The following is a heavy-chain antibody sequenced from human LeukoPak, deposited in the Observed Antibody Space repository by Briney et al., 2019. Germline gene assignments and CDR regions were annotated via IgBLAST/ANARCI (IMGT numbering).Heavy chain of an antibody. J-gene: IGHJ4*02. CDR1: GFTFSTHS. CDR3: ARPDDSSGSFPDY. D-gene: IGHD3-22*01. CDR2: ISYSSSTI. V-gene: IGHV3-48*01. Sequence: PGGSLRLSCAASGFTFSTHSMNWVRQAPGKGLEWLSYISYSSSTIYYADSVKGRFTISRDNAKNSLYLQMNSLRAEDTAVYYCARPDDSSGSFPDYWGQGTLVTVSS.